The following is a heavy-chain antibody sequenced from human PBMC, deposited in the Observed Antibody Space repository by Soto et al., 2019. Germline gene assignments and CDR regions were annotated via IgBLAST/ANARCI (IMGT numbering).Heavy chain of an antibody. Sequence: SETLSLTCAVYGGSFSGYYWSWIRQPPGKGLEWIGEINHSGSTNYNPSLKSRVTISVDTSKNQFSLKLSSVTAADTAVYYCARVVVRRVVRAPHYGMDVWGQGTTVTVSS. CDR3: ARVVVRRVVRAPHYGMDV. D-gene: IGHD2-15*01. J-gene: IGHJ6*02. V-gene: IGHV4-34*01. CDR2: INHSGST. CDR1: GGSFSGYY.